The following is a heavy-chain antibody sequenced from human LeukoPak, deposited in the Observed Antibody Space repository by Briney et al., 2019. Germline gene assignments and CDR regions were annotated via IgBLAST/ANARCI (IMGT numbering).Heavy chain of an antibody. CDR3: ARVSSSSWYEFWFDP. J-gene: IGHJ5*02. Sequence: ASVKVSCEASGGTFSSYAISWVRQAPGQGLEWMGGIIPIFGTANYAQKFQGRVTITADESTSTAYMELSSLRSEDTAVYYCARVSSSSWYEFWFDPWGQGTLVTVSS. CDR2: IIPIFGTA. D-gene: IGHD6-13*01. CDR1: GGTFSSYA. V-gene: IGHV1-69*13.